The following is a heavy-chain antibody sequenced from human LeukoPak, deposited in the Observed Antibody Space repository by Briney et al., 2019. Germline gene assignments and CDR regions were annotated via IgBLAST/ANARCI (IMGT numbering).Heavy chain of an antibody. Sequence: SQTLSLTWAISGDSVSSNSVTWHWIRQSPSRGLEWLGRTYYRSTWYNDYAVSVRGRITVNPDTSKNQFSLHLNSVTPEDTAVYYCARRLTQYDCFDPWGQGILVTVSS. V-gene: IGHV6-1*01. J-gene: IGHJ5*02. D-gene: IGHD2-2*01. CDR2: TYYRSTWYN. CDR3: ARRLTQYDCFDP. CDR1: GDSVSSNSVT.